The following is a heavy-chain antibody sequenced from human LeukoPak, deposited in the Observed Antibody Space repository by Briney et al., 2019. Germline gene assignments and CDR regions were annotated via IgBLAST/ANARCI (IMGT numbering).Heavy chain of an antibody. Sequence: SETLSLTCTVSGGSISSSSYYWGWIRQPPGKGLEWIGSIYYSGSTYYNPSLKSRVTISVDTSKNQFSLKLSSVTAADTAVYYCASTYRPSLLLWFGESAFDIWGQGTMVTVSS. CDR3: ASTYRPSLLLWFGESAFDI. CDR2: IYYSGST. CDR1: GGSISSSSYY. D-gene: IGHD3-10*01. V-gene: IGHV4-39*01. J-gene: IGHJ3*02.